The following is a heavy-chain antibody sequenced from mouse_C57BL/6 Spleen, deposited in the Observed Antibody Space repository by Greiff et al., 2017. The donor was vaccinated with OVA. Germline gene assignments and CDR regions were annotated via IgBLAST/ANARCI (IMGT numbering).Heavy chain of an antibody. D-gene: IGHD1-1*01. CDR1: GYTFTTYP. V-gene: IGHV1-47*01. J-gene: IGHJ1*03. Sequence: VMLVESGAELVKPGASVKMSCKASGYTFTTYPIEWMKQNHGKSLEWIGNFHPYNDDTKYNEKFKGKATLTVEKSSSTVYLELSRLTSDDSAVYYCARHYYYGSYWYFDVWGTGTTVTVSS. CDR3: ARHYYYGSYWYFDV. CDR2: FHPYNDDT.